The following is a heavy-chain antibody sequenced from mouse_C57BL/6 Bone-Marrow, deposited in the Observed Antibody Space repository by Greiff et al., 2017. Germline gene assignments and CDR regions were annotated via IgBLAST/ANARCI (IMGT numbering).Heavy chain of an antibody. Sequence: QVQLQQSGPELVKPGASVKISCKASGYAFSSSWMNWVKQRPGKGLEWIGRIYPGDGDTNYNGKFKGKATLTADKSSSTAYMQLSSLTSEDSAVYFCARNGYFDVWGTGTTVTVSS. V-gene: IGHV1-82*01. CDR3: ARNGYFDV. J-gene: IGHJ1*03. CDR2: IYPGDGDT. CDR1: GYAFSSSW.